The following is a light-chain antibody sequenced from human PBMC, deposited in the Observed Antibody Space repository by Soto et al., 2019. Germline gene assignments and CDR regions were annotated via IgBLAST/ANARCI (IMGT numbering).Light chain of an antibody. CDR3: FQALQFPFT. CDR1: QSLLFGGYNY. CDR2: LGS. J-gene: IGKJ3*01. Sequence: DIVMTQSPLSLPVTPGEPASISCRSSQSLLFGGYNYLDWYLQKPGQSPQLLVYLGSNRASGVPDRFSGSGSATNFTLMISTVEAEDVGVYYCFQALQFPFTFGPGTKVDIK. V-gene: IGKV2-28*01.